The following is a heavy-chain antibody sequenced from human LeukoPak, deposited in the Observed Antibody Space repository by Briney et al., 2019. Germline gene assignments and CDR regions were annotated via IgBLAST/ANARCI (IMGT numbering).Heavy chain of an antibody. CDR1: GFTFSSYW. J-gene: IGHJ3*02. CDR3: AITHSHSLGAFDI. V-gene: IGHV3-7*01. Sequence: GGSLRLSCAGTGFTFSSYWMTWIRQAPGKGLEWVANINQDGSEKYFVASVKGRFTISRDNAKNSVYLQMNSLRAEDTAVYYCAITHSHSLGAFDIWGQGTMVTVSS. D-gene: IGHD4-11*01. CDR2: INQDGSEK.